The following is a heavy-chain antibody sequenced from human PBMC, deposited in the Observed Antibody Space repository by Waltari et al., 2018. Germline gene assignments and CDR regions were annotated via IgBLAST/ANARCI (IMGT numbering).Heavy chain of an antibody. CDR1: GYTFTKYF. V-gene: IGHV1-2*06. J-gene: IGHJ4*03. CDR3: SNPDGF. Sequence: QGQLEQSGAAVKKPEASAKFSCKALGYTFTKYFIHWVRQAPGQGLEWMGRVNCSSGGINYAPKFKGRVSMTRDTSINTAYMELSGLTTNDTAVYYCSNPDGFWGQGTMVTVSS. CDR2: VNCSSGGI. D-gene: IGHD4-17*01.